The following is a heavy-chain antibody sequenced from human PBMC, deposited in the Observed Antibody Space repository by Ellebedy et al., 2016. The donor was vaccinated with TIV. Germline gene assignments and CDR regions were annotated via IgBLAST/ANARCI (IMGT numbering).Heavy chain of an antibody. J-gene: IGHJ4*02. Sequence: GESLKISXVASGFTFSVRGMTWVRQAPGKGLEWVATIVNSGSSTYYADSVKGRFTISRDNGKNSVFLQMTSLRVEDTAVYYCARDGSEWSRDVWGQGTLASVSS. V-gene: IGHV3-21*01. CDR1: GFTFSVRG. D-gene: IGHD3-3*01. CDR2: IVNSGSST. CDR3: ARDGSEWSRDV.